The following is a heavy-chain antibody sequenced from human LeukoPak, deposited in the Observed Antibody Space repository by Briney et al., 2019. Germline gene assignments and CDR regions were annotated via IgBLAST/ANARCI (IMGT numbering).Heavy chain of an antibody. J-gene: IGHJ6*02. Sequence: GGSLRLSCAASGFTFSSYDMPWVRQATGKGLEWVSAIGTAGDTYYPGSVKGRFTISRENAKNSLYLQMNSLRAGDTAVYYCARGLDYDSSGYYYHYGMDVWGQGTTVTVSS. CDR3: ARGLDYDSSGYYYHYGMDV. D-gene: IGHD3-22*01. V-gene: IGHV3-13*01. CDR1: GFTFSSYD. CDR2: IGTAGDT.